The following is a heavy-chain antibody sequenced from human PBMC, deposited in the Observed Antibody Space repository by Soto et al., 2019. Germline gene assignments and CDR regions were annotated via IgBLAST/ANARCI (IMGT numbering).Heavy chain of an antibody. V-gene: IGHV3-30-3*01. D-gene: IGHD3-22*01. J-gene: IGHJ4*02. CDR1: GFTFSSYA. CDR3: ARDRRYDSSGYVDY. Sequence: QVQLVESGGGVVQPGRSLRLSCAASGFTFSSYAMHWVRQAPGKGLEWVAVISYDGSNKYYADSVKGRFTISRDNSKNTLYLQMNSLRAEDTAVYYCARDRRYDSSGYVDYWGQGTLVTVSS. CDR2: ISYDGSNK.